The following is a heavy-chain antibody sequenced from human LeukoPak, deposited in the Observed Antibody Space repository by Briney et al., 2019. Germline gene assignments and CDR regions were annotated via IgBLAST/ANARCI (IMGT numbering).Heavy chain of an antibody. Sequence: ASVKVSCKASGYTFTSYDIDWVRQATGQGLEWMGWMSPNSGDTGYAQEFQGRLTMTRDTSISTAYMELSSLRSEDTAVYYCVRTPPNWGADYWGQGTLVTVSS. CDR2: MSPNSGDT. CDR1: GYTFTSYD. V-gene: IGHV1-8*01. D-gene: IGHD3-16*01. CDR3: VRTPPNWGADY. J-gene: IGHJ4*02.